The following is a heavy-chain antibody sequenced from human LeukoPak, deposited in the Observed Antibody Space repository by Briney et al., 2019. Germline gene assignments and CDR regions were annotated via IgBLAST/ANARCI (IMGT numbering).Heavy chain of an antibody. Sequence: EASVKVSCKASGGTFSSYAISWVRQAPGQGLEWMGRIIPIFGTANYAQKFQGRVTITTDESTSTAYMELSSLRSEDTAVYNCARVSFVDSRPGFDPWGQGTLVTVSS. CDR3: ARVSFVDSRPGFDP. J-gene: IGHJ5*02. V-gene: IGHV1-69*05. CDR1: GGTFSSYA. D-gene: IGHD3-22*01. CDR2: IIPIFGTA.